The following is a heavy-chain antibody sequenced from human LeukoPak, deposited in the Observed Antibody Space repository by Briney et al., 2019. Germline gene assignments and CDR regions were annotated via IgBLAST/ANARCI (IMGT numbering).Heavy chain of an antibody. V-gene: IGHV4-39*07. CDR3: ARAMEQWQYYFDY. Sequence: SETLSLTCTVSGGSISSSSHYWGWIRQPPGKGLEWIGSMYYRGSTYHNPSLKSRVTISVDTSKNQFSLKLSSVTAADTAVYYCARAMEQWQYYFDYWGQGTLVTVSS. CDR1: GGSISSSSHY. D-gene: IGHD6-19*01. J-gene: IGHJ4*02. CDR2: MYYRGST.